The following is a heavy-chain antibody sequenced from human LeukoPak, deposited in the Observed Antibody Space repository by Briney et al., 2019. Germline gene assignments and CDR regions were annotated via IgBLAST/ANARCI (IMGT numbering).Heavy chain of an antibody. J-gene: IGHJ3*02. CDR1: GGSISSYY. D-gene: IGHD5-18*01. V-gene: IGHV4-59*08. Sequence: PSETLSLTCTVSGGSISSYYWSWIRQPPGKGLEWIAYIYYSGSTNYNPSLKSRVTISVDTSKNQFSLKLSSVTAADTAVYYCARHISFLYTAMVGAFDIWGQGTMVTVSS. CDR3: ARHISFLYTAMVGAFDI. CDR2: IYYSGST.